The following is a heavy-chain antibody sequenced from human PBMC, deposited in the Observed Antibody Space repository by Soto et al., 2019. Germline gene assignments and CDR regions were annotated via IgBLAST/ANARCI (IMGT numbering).Heavy chain of an antibody. D-gene: IGHD3-16*01. CDR2: LSSDESDK. Sequence: PGGSMRLSCAASGFSFNTYIMHWVRQAPGKGLEWVAILSSDESDKYYADSVKGRFTISRDNSMNTLYLQMNSLRLEDTAVYYCARDGWGRYDWAGPMDVCGQGTTVTL. CDR3: ARDGWGRYDWAGPMDV. CDR1: GFSFNTYI. J-gene: IGHJ6*02. V-gene: IGHV3-30-3*01.